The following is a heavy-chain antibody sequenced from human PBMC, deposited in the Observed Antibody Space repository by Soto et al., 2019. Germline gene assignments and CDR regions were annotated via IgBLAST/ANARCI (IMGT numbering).Heavy chain of an antibody. D-gene: IGHD1-26*01. Sequence: QLQLVQSGPEVKKPGASVKVSCKASGYPFTTYGVTWVRQAPGQGLEWMGWINAYNGNTNYAQKLQGRVTMTTDTTTSTAYMELRSLRSDDTAGYFCAGRGGVPCYYFGMEVWGQGTTVTVSS. CDR3: AGRGGVPCYYFGMEV. J-gene: IGHJ6*02. V-gene: IGHV1-18*01. CDR1: GYPFTTYG. CDR2: INAYNGNT.